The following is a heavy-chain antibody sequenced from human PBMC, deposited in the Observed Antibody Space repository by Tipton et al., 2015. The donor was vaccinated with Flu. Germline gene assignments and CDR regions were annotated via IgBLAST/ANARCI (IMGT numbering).Heavy chain of an antibody. Sequence: QLVQSGAEVKKPGASMKVSCKASGYTFTGYYMHWVRQAPGQGLEWMGWINPNSGGTHYAQKLQGRVTMTRDTSISTAYMELSRVRSGDTAVYCCAGVKDYYESRGPFDYWGQAALVTVSS. V-gene: IGHV1-2*02. CDR3: AGVKDYYESRGPFDY. J-gene: IGHJ4*02. D-gene: IGHD3-22*01. CDR2: INPNSGGT. CDR1: GYTFTGYY.